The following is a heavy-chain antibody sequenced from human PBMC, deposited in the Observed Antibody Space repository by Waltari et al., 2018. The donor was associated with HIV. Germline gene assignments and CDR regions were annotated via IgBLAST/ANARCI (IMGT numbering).Heavy chain of an antibody. Sequence: HVPLQDSGPGLVRPSETLSLTCVVSGSSIRGPYYWGWIRQSPGKGLEWIGSFHHSGRTYHNPSLKSRVTISVDASKSQFSLKLTSATAAETAIYYCARVRITLIVAGPFDMWGQGTLVTVSS. CDR2: FHHSGRT. J-gene: IGHJ3*02. CDR1: GSSIRGPYY. CDR3: ARVRITLIVAGPFDM. V-gene: IGHV4-38-2*01. D-gene: IGHD3-22*01.